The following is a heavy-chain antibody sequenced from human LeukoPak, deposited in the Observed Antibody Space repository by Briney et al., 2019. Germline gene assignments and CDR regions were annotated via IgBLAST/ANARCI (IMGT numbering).Heavy chain of an antibody. CDR2: INQAGSEK. J-gene: IGHJ5*01. CDR3: ARDLALWFDY. CDR1: GFTFSSYW. Sequence: PGGSLRLSCAASGFTFSSYWMSWVRQPPGXGLEWVANINQAGSEKYYVDSVKGRFTISRDKAKNSLYLQMNSLRAEDTAVYYCARDLALWFDYWGQGTLVTVSS. V-gene: IGHV3-7*04.